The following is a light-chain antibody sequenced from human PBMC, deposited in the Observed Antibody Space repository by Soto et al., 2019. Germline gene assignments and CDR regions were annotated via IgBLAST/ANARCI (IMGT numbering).Light chain of an antibody. Sequence: QSLLTQPPSASGTPGQRVTISCSGSSSNIGSNYVYWYRQLPGTAPNVLIYRNDERPSGVPDRFSGSKSGSSASLAISGLRSEDEADYYCSAWDDSLSGPVFGRGTSSPS. V-gene: IGLV1-47*01. CDR3: SAWDDSLSGPV. CDR1: SSNIGSNY. J-gene: IGLJ3*02. CDR2: RND.